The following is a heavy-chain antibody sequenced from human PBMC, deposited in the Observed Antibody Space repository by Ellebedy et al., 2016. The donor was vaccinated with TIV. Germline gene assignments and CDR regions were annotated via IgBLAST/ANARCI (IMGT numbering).Heavy chain of an antibody. CDR1: GFTFSNYA. D-gene: IGHD6-19*01. V-gene: IGHV3-23*01. Sequence: GESLKISXAASGFTFSNYAMSWVRQAPGTGLEWVSSISGSGSSTYYADSVKGRFTISRDNSKNTLYLQMNSLRAEDTAVYYCAKDGRGWYAYFDYWGQGTLVTVSS. CDR2: ISGSGSST. J-gene: IGHJ4*02. CDR3: AKDGRGWYAYFDY.